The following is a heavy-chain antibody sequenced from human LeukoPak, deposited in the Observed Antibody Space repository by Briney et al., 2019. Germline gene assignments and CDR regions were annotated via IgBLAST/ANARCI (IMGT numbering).Heavy chain of an antibody. D-gene: IGHD1-26*01. CDR1: GGSISSGDYY. CDR3: ARDPGGSYFDY. V-gene: IGHV4-30-4*02. J-gene: IGHJ4*02. Sequence: PSETLSLTCTVSGGSISSGDYYWSWIRQPPGKGLEWIGYIYYSGSTYYNPSLKSRVTISVDTSKNQFSLKLSSVTAADTAVYYCARDPGGSYFDYWGQGTLVAVSS. CDR2: IYYSGST.